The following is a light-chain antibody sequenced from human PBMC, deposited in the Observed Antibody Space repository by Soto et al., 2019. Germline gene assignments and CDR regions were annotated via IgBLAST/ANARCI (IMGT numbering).Light chain of an antibody. Sequence: QSALTQPPSASGSPGQSVTISCTGTSSDVGGYNLVSWYQQHPGKAPKLMIYEVSKRPSAVPDRFSGSKSGNTASLTVSGLQAEDEAAYYCTSYAGSNNLVFGGGTKLTVL. CDR2: EVS. CDR3: TSYAGSNNLV. CDR1: SSDVGGYNL. V-gene: IGLV2-8*01. J-gene: IGLJ2*01.